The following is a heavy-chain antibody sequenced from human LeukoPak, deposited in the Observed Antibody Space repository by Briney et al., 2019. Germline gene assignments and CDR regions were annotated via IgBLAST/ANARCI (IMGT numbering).Heavy chain of an antibody. CDR2: IMPFLDVA. J-gene: IGHJ4*02. D-gene: IGHD2-15*01. CDR3: ARDHCSGGSCHGGH. Sequence: ASVKVSCKASGDTFNDYTFSWVRQAPGQGLEWMGRIMPFLDVANYAPKFQGRVTLTADKSTSTTYMELSDLKSEDTAVYYCARDHCSGGSCHGGHWGQGTLVTVSS. V-gene: IGHV1-69*04. CDR1: GDTFNDYT.